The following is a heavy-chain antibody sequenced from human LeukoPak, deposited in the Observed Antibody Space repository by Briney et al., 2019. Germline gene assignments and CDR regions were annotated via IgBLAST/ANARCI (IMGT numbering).Heavy chain of an antibody. D-gene: IGHD3-16*02. CDR3: ARYLGELSSYFDY. CDR2: IIPIFGTA. CDR1: GGTFSSYA. J-gene: IGHJ4*02. Sequence: VASVKVSCKASGGTFSSYAISWVRQAPGQGLEWMGGIIPIFGTANYAQKFQGRVTITADESTSTAYMELSSLRSEDTAVYYCARYLGELSSYFDYWGQGTLVTVSS. V-gene: IGHV1-69*13.